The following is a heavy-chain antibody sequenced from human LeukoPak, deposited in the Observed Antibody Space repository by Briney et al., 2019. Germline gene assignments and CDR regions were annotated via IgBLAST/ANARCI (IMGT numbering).Heavy chain of an antibody. D-gene: IGHD1-26*01. Sequence: SETLSLTCSVSGGSISSYYWSWIRQPPGKGLEWIGYIYYSGSTNYNPSLKSRVTISVDTSKNQFSLKLSSVTAADTAVYYCARRSYSGSYNYWGQGTLVTVSS. J-gene: IGHJ4*02. V-gene: IGHV4-59*08. CDR3: ARRSYSGSYNY. CDR2: IYYSGST. CDR1: GGSISSYY.